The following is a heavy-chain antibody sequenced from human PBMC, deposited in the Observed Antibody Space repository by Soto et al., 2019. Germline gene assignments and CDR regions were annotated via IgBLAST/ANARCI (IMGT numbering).Heavy chain of an antibody. CDR3: AREGSGYSNWFDP. Sequence: QVQLQHSGPGLVKPSETLSLTCTVSGGSISSHYWSWIRQPPGKGLEWIGFIFHSGITNYNPSLKSGVTISRDTPKNQLSLKLSSVTAADTAVYFCAREGSGYSNWFDPRGQGTLVTVSS. J-gene: IGHJ5*02. V-gene: IGHV4-59*11. CDR1: GGSISSHY. CDR2: IFHSGIT. D-gene: IGHD3-22*01.